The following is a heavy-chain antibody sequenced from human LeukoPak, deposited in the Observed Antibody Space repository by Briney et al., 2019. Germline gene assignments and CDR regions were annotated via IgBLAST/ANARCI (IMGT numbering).Heavy chain of an antibody. Sequence: SETLSLTCAVYGGSFSGYYWSWIRQPPGKGLEWIGEISHSGSATYNPSLRSRVTISGDTSKKQFSLKLSSVTAADTAVYYCVTYYYGSSAPKRNYWGQGILVTVSS. CDR1: GGSFSGYY. D-gene: IGHD3-22*01. CDR3: VTYYYGSSAPKRNY. CDR2: ISHSGSA. V-gene: IGHV4-34*01. J-gene: IGHJ4*02.